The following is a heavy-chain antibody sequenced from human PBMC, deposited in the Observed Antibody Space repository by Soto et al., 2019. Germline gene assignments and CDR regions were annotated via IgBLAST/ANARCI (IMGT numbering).Heavy chain of an antibody. J-gene: IGHJ4*02. V-gene: IGHV4-39*07. CDR1: GGSISSGGYY. CDR3: ARRLEGNYGQIDY. CDR2: INHSGST. D-gene: IGHD4-17*01. Sequence: SETLSLTCTVSGGSISSGGYYWTWIRQPPGTGLEWIGEINHSGSTNYNPSLKSRVTISVDTSKNQFSLKLTSVTAADTAVYYCARRLEGNYGQIDYWGQGTLVTVSS.